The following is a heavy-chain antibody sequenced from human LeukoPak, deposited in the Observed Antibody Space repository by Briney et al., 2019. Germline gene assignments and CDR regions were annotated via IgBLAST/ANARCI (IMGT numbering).Heavy chain of an antibody. V-gene: IGHV4-34*01. D-gene: IGHD3-22*01. CDR3: AAGSGYMHYYYYMDV. CDR1: GGSFSGYY. Sequence: SETLSLTCAVYGGSFSGYYWSWIRQPPGKGLEWIGEINHSGSTNYNPSLKSRVTISVDTSKNQFSLKLSSVTAADTAVYYCAAGSGYMHYYYYMDVWGKGITVTVSS. J-gene: IGHJ6*03. CDR2: INHSGST.